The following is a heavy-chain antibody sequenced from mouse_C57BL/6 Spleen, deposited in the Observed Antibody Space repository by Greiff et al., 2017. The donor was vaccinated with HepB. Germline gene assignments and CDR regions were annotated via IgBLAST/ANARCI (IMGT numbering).Heavy chain of an antibody. V-gene: IGHV5-6*01. Sequence: EVQLVESGGDLVKPGGSLKLSCAASGFTFSSYGMSWVRQTPDKRLEWVATISSGGSYTYYPDSVKGRFTISRDNAKNTLYLQMSSLKSEDTAMYYCARGTASWFAYWGQGTLVTVSA. J-gene: IGHJ3*01. CDR2: ISSGGSYT. CDR3: ARGTASWFAY. CDR1: GFTFSSYG. D-gene: IGHD3-3*01.